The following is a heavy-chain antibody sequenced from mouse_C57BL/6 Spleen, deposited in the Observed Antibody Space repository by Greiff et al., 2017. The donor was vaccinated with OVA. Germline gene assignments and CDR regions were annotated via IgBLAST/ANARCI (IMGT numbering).Heavy chain of an antibody. Sequence: QVQLQQSGAALVKPGASVKISCKASGYAFSSYWMNWVKQRPGKGLEWIGQIYPGDGDTNYNGKFKGKATLTADTSSSTAYLQLSSLTPEDSAVYFCARREDPFYFDYWGQGTTLTVSS. CDR2: IYPGDGDT. CDR1: GYAFSSYW. V-gene: IGHV1-80*01. J-gene: IGHJ2*01. CDR3: ARREDPFYFDY.